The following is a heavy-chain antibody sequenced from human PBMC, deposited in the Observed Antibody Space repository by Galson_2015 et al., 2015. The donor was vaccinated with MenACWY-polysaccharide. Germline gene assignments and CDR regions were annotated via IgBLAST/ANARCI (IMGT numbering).Heavy chain of an antibody. CDR1: GYTFSGYH. D-gene: IGHD3-22*01. Sequence: SVKVSCKASGYTFSGYHIHWVRQAPGQGLEWMRRIVPILDIADYAQKFQGRVTITADKSTSTAYMQLNSLSSEDTAVYYCARDAESHDSSGYFYRYWGQGTLVTVSS. J-gene: IGHJ4*02. CDR3: ARDAESHDSSGYFYRY. CDR2: IVPILDIA. V-gene: IGHV1-69*04.